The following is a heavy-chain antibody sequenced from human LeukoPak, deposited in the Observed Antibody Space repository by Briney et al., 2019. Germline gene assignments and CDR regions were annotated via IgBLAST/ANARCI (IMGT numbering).Heavy chain of an antibody. J-gene: IGHJ4*02. Sequence: SETLSLTCTVSGGSISSYYWSWIRQPPGKGLEWIGYIYYSGGTNYNPSLKSRVTISVDTSKNQFSLKLTSVTAADTAVYYCARDEGSGWYYFDYWGQGTLVTVSS. CDR2: IYYSGGT. D-gene: IGHD6-19*01. CDR1: GGSISSYY. CDR3: ARDEGSGWYYFDY. V-gene: IGHV4-59*01.